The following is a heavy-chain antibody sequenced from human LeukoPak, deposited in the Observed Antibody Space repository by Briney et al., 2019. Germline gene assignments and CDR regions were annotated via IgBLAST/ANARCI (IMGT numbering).Heavy chain of an antibody. V-gene: IGHV4-4*07. D-gene: IGHD3-9*01. Sequence: SETLSLTCSVSGGSISTYYWSWIRQPAGKGLEWIGRIYTSGSTNYNPSLKSRVTMSVDTSKNQFSLKLSSVTAADTAVYYCARDVLRYFDWSPPPGYFDLWGRGTLVTVSS. CDR2: IYTSGST. CDR3: ARDVLRYFDWSPPPGYFDL. CDR1: GGSISTYY. J-gene: IGHJ2*01.